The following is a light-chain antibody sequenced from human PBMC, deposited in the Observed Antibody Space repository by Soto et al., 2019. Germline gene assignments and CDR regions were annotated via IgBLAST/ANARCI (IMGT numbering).Light chain of an antibody. CDR1: QSVSSN. J-gene: IGKJ1*01. V-gene: IGKV3-15*01. CDR3: QQYNSWPPLT. Sequence: IEMTQSPATLSVPPGDTATLSCRASQSVSSNVAWYQRRPGQAPRLLIYGASTRATGIPARFSGSGSGTHFTLTISSLQSEDFALYYCQQYNSWPPLTFGQGTKVEIK. CDR2: GAS.